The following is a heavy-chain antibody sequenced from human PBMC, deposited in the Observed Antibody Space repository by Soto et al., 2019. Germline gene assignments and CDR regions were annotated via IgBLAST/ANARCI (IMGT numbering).Heavy chain of an antibody. D-gene: IGHD2-15*01. CDR1: GFTFSSYS. J-gene: IGHJ4*02. CDR3: ARGGGCSGGSCNFDY. Sequence: EVQLVESGGGLVQPGGSLRLSCAASGFTFSSYSMNWVRQAPGKGLEWVSYISSSSSTIYYADSVKGRFTISRDNAKNSLYLQRTSLRAEGTAVYYCARGGGCSGGSCNFDYWGQGTLVTVSS. CDR2: ISSSSSTI. V-gene: IGHV3-48*01.